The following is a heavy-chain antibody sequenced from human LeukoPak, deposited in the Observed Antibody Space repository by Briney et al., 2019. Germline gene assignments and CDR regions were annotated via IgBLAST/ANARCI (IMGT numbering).Heavy chain of an antibody. J-gene: IGHJ4*02. V-gene: IGHV3-48*03. Sequence: GGSLRLSRAASGFTFSSYEMNWVRQAPGKGLEWVSYISSSGSTIYYADSVKGRFTISRDNAKNSLYLQMNSLRAEDTAVYYCARPQRGALDYWGQGTLVTVSS. CDR3: ARPQRGALDY. D-gene: IGHD1-1*01. CDR1: GFTFSSYE. CDR2: ISSSGSTI.